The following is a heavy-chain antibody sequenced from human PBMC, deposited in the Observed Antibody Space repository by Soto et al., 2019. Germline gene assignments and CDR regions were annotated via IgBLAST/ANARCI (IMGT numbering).Heavy chain of an antibody. D-gene: IGHD2-2*01. Sequence: QVQLQESGPGLVQPSQTLSLTCTVSGGSISSGGYYWSWIRQHPGKGLEWIGYIYYSGSTYYNPSLKSRVTISVDTSKNQFSLKLSSVTAADTAVYYCARAQFGLVVPAHLDYWGQGTLVTVSS. CDR2: IYYSGST. J-gene: IGHJ4*02. CDR1: GGSISSGGYY. CDR3: ARAQFGLVVPAHLDY. V-gene: IGHV4-31*03.